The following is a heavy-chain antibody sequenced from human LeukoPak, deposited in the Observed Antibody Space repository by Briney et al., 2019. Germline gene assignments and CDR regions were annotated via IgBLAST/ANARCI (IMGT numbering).Heavy chain of an antibody. CDR3: ARGNSGSYSFDY. V-gene: IGHV1-18*01. Sequence: ASVKVSCKASGYTFTSYGISWVRQAPGQGLEWMGLISAYNGNTNYAQKVQGRVAMNKDTSTSTAYMEMKSLRSDDTDVYYCARGNSGSYSFDYWGQGTLVTVSS. D-gene: IGHD1-26*01. CDR1: GYTFTSYG. J-gene: IGHJ4*02. CDR2: ISAYNGNT.